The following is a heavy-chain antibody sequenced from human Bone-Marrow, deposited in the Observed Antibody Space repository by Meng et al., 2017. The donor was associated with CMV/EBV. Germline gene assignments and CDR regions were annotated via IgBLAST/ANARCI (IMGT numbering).Heavy chain of an antibody. V-gene: IGHV3-30*04. Sequence: LSLTCSASGFTFRSYAMHWVRQAPGKGLEWVAVISYDGSNKYYADSVKGRFTISRDNSKNTLYLQMNSLRAEDTAVYYCASGNDILTCLINGIDVWVQGTTVTVSS. J-gene: IGHJ6*02. CDR3: ASGNDILTCLINGIDV. D-gene: IGHD3-9*01. CDR2: ISYDGSNK. CDR1: GFTFRSYA.